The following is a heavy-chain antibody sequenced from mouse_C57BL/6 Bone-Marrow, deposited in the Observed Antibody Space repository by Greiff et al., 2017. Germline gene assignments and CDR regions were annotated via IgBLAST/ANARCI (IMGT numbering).Heavy chain of an antibody. J-gene: IGHJ3*01. Sequence: EVMLVESGGDLVKPGGSLKLSCAASGFTFSSYGMSWVRPTPDKRLEWVATISSGGSYTYYPDSVKGRFTISRDNAKNTLYMQMSSLKSEDTAMYYCARRSGAYWGQGTLVTVSA. D-gene: IGHD1-3*01. CDR1: GFTFSSYG. CDR2: ISSGGSYT. V-gene: IGHV5-6*02. CDR3: ARRSGAY.